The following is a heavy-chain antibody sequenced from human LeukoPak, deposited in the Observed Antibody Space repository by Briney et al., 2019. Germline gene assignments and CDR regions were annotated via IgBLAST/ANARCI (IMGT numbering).Heavy chain of an antibody. V-gene: IGHV1-2*02. CDR3: ARAGEGYDYVWGSYLSGAFDI. J-gene: IGHJ3*02. CDR1: GYTFAGYY. D-gene: IGHD3-16*02. CDR2: INPNSGGT. Sequence: AAVKVSCKASGYTFAGYYMHWVRQAPGQGLEWMGWINPNSGGTNYAQKFQGRVTMTRDTSISTAYMELSRLRSDDTAVYYCARAGEGYDYVWGSYLSGAFDIWGQGTMVTVSS.